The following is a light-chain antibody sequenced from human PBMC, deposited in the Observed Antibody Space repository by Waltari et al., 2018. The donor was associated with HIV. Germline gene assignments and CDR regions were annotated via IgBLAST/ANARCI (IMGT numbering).Light chain of an antibody. CDR1: SSNIGTNY. CDR3: VAWDDTLSGPV. J-gene: IGLJ2*01. Sequence: QSVLTQPPSASGTPGQRVTISCSGSSSNIGTNYVYWYQQLTGTAPKLLIYRDDQRPSGVPDRFSASKSGTSASLDISGLRSEDETDYYCVAWDDTLSGPVFGGGTKLTVL. CDR2: RDD. V-gene: IGLV1-47*01.